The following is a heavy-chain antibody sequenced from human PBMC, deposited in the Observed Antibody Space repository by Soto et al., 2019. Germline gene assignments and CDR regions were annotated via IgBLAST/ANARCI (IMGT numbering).Heavy chain of an antibody. CDR3: AKRACSTASCSYFDY. CDR2: ISGTDGST. D-gene: IGHD2-2*01. V-gene: IGHV3-23*01. J-gene: IGHJ4*02. Sequence: PGGSMKISCAASGVTLRTYDMIWVRQAPGKGLEWVSGISGTDGSTSYIDSVKGRFTISRDDSENTLYLQMNSLRAEDTAVYYCAKRACSTASCSYFDYWAQRTLVTVSS. CDR1: GVTLRTYD.